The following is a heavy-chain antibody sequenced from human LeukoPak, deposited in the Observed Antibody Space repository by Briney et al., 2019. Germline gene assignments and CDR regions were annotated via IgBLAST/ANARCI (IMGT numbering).Heavy chain of an antibody. J-gene: IGHJ4*02. CDR3: ARDYKGDNLAAAGDVDY. CDR2: ISAYNGNT. V-gene: IGHV1-18*01. D-gene: IGHD6-13*01. CDR1: GYTFTSYG. Sequence: ASVKVSCKASGYTFTSYGISWVRQAPGQGLEWMGWISAYNGNTNYAQKLQGRVTMTTDTSTSTAYMELRSLRSDDTAVYYCARDYKGDNLAAAGDVDYWGQGTLVTVSS.